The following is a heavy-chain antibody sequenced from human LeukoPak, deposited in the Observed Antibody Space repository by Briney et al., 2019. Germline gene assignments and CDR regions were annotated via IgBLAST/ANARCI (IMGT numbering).Heavy chain of an antibody. J-gene: IGHJ5*02. D-gene: IGHD3-10*01. Sequence: GRSLRLSCAASGFTFSSYGMHWVRQAPGKGLEWVAVISYDGSNKYYADSVKGRFTISRDNSNNTLYLQMNSLRAEDTAVYYCAKSGLWFGELSVNWFDPWGQGTLVTVSS. CDR1: GFTFSSYG. CDR2: ISYDGSNK. V-gene: IGHV3-30*18. CDR3: AKSGLWFGELSVNWFDP.